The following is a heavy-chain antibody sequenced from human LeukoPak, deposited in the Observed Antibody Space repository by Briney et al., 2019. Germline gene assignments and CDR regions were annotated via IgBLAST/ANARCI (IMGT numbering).Heavy chain of an antibody. J-gene: IGHJ6*03. Sequence: SETLSLTCAVYGGSFSGYYWSWIRQPPGKGLEWIGEINHSGSTNYNPSLKSRVTISADTSKNQFSLQLSSVTSEDTAVYYCAQSYSVRLGPESYYYFYVDVWGKGTTITVSS. D-gene: IGHD5/OR15-5a*01. CDR2: INHSGST. CDR3: AQSYSVRLGPESYYYFYVDV. CDR1: GGSFSGYY. V-gene: IGHV4-34*01.